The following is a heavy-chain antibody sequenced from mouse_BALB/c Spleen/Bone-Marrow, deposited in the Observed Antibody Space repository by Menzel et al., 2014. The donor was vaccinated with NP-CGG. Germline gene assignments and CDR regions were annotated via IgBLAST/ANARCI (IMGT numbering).Heavy chain of an antibody. CDR2: INPSTGYT. D-gene: IGHD2-2*01. J-gene: IGHJ2*01. V-gene: IGHV1-7*01. CDR1: GNTFTSYW. Sequence: QVQLQQSGAELAKPGASVKMSCKASGNTFTSYWMHWVKQRPGQGLEGIGYINPSTGYTEYNQKFKDKATLTADKSSSTAYMQLSSLTSEDSAVYYCARSGGYDGFSYWGQGTTLTVSS. CDR3: ARSGGYDGFSY.